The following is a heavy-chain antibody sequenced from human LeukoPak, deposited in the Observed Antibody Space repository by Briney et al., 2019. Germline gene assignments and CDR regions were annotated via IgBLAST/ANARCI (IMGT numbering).Heavy chain of an antibody. CDR1: GGSIGSGGYY. CDR3: ARELVLRQDFGRAFDI. D-gene: IGHD3-3*01. Sequence: SETLSLTCTVSGGSIGSGGYYWSWIRQHPGKGLEWIGYIYYSGSTYYNPSLKSRVTISVDTSKNQFSLKLSSVTAADTAVYYCARELVLRQDFGRAFDIWGQGTMVTVSS. CDR2: IYYSGST. J-gene: IGHJ3*02. V-gene: IGHV4-31*03.